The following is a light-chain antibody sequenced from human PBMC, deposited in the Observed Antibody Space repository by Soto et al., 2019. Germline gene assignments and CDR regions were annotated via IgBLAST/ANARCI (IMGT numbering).Light chain of an antibody. CDR3: QQYSGSYT. V-gene: IGKV3-20*01. Sequence: ENVLTQSPGTLSLSPGERATLSCRASQSISNNYLAWYQRKPGQAPRLLIYGASSRATGLPDRFSGSGSGTDFTLTISRLEPEDSAVYYCQQYSGSYTFGQGTKLEIK. CDR2: GAS. CDR1: QSISNNY. J-gene: IGKJ2*01.